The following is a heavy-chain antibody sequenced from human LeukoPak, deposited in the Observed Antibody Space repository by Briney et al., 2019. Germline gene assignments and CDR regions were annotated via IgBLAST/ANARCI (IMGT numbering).Heavy chain of an antibody. V-gene: IGHV3-9*01. CDR1: RFTFDDYS. J-gene: IGHJ4*02. D-gene: IGHD5-12*01. CDR2: ISWNSGSA. Sequence: GGSLGLSCAASRFTFDDYSMHWVRQAPGKGLEWVSGISWNSGSAGYADSVKGRFTISRGNAKNSLYLQMNSLRTEDTALYYCAKDRTYSGYDALDYWGQGTLVTVSS. CDR3: AKDRTYSGYDALDY.